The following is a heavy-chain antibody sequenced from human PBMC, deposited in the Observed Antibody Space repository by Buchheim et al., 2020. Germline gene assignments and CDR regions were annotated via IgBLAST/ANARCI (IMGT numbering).Heavy chain of an antibody. CDR1: GYTFTSYY. J-gene: IGHJ1*01. D-gene: IGHD1-26*01. Sequence: QVQLVQSGAEVKKPGASVKVSCKASGYTFTSYYMHWVRQAPGQGLEWMGIINPSGGSTIYAQKFQGRVTMTRDTSTSTVYMGLSSLRSEDTAVYYCATLSGSYHAAEYFQHWGQGTL. CDR3: ATLSGSYHAAEYFQH. CDR2: INPSGGST. V-gene: IGHV1-46*03.